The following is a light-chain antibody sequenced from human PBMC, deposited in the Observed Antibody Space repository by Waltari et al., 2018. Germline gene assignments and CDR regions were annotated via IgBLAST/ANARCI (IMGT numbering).Light chain of an antibody. V-gene: IGLV2-14*03. J-gene: IGLJ1*01. Sequence: QSALTQPASVSGSPGQSITISCTGTSSDVGSYNYVSWYQQHPGKAPNLLIFEVTDRPSGVSNRFSGSKSGTTASLTISGLQAEDEADYYCSSYTRTTTLYVFGTGTKVTVL. CDR3: SSYTRTTTLYV. CDR2: EVT. CDR1: SSDVGSYNY.